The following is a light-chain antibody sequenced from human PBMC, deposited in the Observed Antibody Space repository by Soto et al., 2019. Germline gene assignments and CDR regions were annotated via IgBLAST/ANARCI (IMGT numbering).Light chain of an antibody. J-gene: IGKJ4*01. CDR2: EAS. CDR1: QSVSSY. Sequence: ILVTQSPATLSLSPGERATLSCRASQSVSSYLAWYQQKPGQAPRLLIYEASNRAAGIPPRFSGSGSGTDFTLTISSLEPEDFAVYSCQQRSNWPLTFGGGTKVDIK. V-gene: IGKV3-11*01. CDR3: QQRSNWPLT.